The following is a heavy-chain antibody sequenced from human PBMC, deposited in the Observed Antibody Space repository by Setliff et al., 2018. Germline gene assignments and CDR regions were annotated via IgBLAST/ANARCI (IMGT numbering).Heavy chain of an antibody. CDR1: GITFTSYA. CDR2: VSVSGDNT. J-gene: IGHJ4*02. CDR3: AGQGPIFGSGLIPGFDQ. D-gene: IGHD3-3*01. Sequence: GGSLRLSCVASGITFTSYAMSWVRQAPGKGLEWVSTVSVSGDNTYYTDSVKGRFTTSRDNSKNTVSLQMSSLRAEDTAIYFCAGQGPIFGSGLIPGFDQWGRGTMVTVSS. V-gene: IGHV3-23*01.